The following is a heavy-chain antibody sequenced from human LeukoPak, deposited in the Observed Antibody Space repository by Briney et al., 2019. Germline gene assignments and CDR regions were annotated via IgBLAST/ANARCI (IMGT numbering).Heavy chain of an antibody. CDR3: VRLRRNNDRSGYYYYYDY. Sequence: MTGGSLRLSCAASGYTFSDCSVNWVRQAPGKGLEWVSSISVRSNYRYYADSVRGRFTISRDDARDSLFLQMNSLRAEDTAVYFCVRLRRNNDRSGYYYYYDYWGQGTLVTVSS. CDR2: ISVRSNYR. V-gene: IGHV3-21*01. J-gene: IGHJ4*02. CDR1: GYTFSDCS. D-gene: IGHD3-22*01.